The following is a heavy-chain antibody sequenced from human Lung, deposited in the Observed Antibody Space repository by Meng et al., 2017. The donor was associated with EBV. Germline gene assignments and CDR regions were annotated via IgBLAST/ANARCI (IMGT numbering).Heavy chain of an antibody. D-gene: IGHD6-19*01. V-gene: IGHV4-34*01. CDR2: INHSGST. Sequence: QRQQWGQGLLKPSETLSLTCAVYGGSFSGYYWSWIRQPPGKGLEWIGEINHSGSTNYNPSLKGRVTISVDTSKNQFSLKLYSVTAADTAVYYCARESFNSGWYSDYWGQGTLVTVSS. CDR1: GGSFSGYY. CDR3: ARESFNSGWYSDY. J-gene: IGHJ4*02.